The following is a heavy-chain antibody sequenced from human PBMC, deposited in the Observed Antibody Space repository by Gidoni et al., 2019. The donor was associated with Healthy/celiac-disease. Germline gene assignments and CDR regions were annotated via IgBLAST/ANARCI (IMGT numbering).Heavy chain of an antibody. V-gene: IGHV3-43*01. J-gene: IGHJ4*02. CDR2: ISWDGGST. CDR1: GFTFDDYT. Sequence: EVQLVESGGVVVQPGGSLRLSCAASGFTFDDYTMHWVRQAPGKGLEWVSLISWDGGSTYYADSVKGRFTISRDNSKNSLYLQMNSLRTEDTALYYCAKGDMSGSGPDYWGQGTLVTVSS. D-gene: IGHD5-12*01. CDR3: AKGDMSGSGPDY.